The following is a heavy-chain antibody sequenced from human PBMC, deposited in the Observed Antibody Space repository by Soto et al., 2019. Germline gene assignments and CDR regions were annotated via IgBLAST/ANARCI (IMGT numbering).Heavy chain of an antibody. CDR3: ARDYGDYPPSDY. CDR1: GFTFSSYW. J-gene: IGHJ4*02. Sequence: EVQLVESGGGLVQPGGSLRLSCAASGFTFSSYWMHWVRQAPGKGLVWVSRINSDGSSTFYADSVKGRFTISRDNAKNTLYLQMNSLRAEDTAVYYWARDYGDYPPSDYWGQGTLVTVSS. V-gene: IGHV3-74*01. D-gene: IGHD4-17*01. CDR2: INSDGSST.